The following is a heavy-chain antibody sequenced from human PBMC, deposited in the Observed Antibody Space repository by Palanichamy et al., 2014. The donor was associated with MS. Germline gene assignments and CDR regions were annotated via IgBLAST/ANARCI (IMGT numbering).Heavy chain of an antibody. V-gene: IGHV6-1*01. D-gene: IGHD3-22*01. Sequence: QVQLQQSGPGLVKPSQTLSLTCAISGDSVSSKSAAWNWIRQSPSRGLEWLGRTYYRSNWNNDYALSVKSRMTINPDTPKNLFSLQLSSVTPEDTAVYYCARGRDGSSYYDYWGQGTLVTVSS. CDR3: ARGRDGSSYYDY. J-gene: IGHJ4*02. CDR2: TYYRSNWNN. CDR1: GDSVSSKSAA.